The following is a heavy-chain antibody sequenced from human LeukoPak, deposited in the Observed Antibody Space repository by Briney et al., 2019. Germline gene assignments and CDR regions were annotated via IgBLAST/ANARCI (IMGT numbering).Heavy chain of an antibody. J-gene: IGHJ6*02. V-gene: IGHV6-1*01. CDR2: TYYRSKWYY. CDR1: GDSISSKNAA. D-gene: IGHD2/OR15-2a*01. CDR3: AHGFFYLGMDV. Sequence: SQTLSLTCALSGDSISSKNAAWNWLRQSPSRGLEWLGRTYYRSKWYYDYAVSVKSRISINPDTSKNPFSLQLNSVTPEDTAVYYCAHGFFYLGMDVWGQGTTVTVSS.